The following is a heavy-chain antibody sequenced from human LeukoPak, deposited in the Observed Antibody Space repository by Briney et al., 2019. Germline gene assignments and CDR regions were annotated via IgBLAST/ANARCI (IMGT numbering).Heavy chain of an antibody. CDR1: GFTFSSYS. J-gene: IGHJ4*02. CDR2: ISSSSSYM. V-gene: IGHV3-21*01. CDR3: ARAVHIDY. Sequence: GGSLRLSCAASGFTFSSYSMNWVRQAPGKGLEWVSSISSSSSYMYYADSVKGRFTTSRDNAKNSLYLQMNSLRAKDTAVYYCARAVHIDYWGQGTLVTVSS.